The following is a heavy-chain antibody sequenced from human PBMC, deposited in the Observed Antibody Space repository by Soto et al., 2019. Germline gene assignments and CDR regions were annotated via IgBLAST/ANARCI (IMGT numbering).Heavy chain of an antibody. D-gene: IGHD2-2*01. J-gene: IGHJ6*02. Sequence: KSSETLSLTCAVSGGSFSGYYWSWIRQPPGKGLEWIGEINHSGSTNYNPSLKSRVTISVDTSKNQFSLKLSSVTAADTAVYYCARKGQLLYYYYYYGMDVWGQGTTVTVSS. CDR2: INHSGST. CDR1: GGSFSGYY. V-gene: IGHV4-34*01. CDR3: ARKGQLLYYYYYYGMDV.